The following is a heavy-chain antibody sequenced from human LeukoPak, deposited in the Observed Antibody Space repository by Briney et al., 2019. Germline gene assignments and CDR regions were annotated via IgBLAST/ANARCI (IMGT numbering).Heavy chain of an antibody. CDR3: AGLADCRSTRCHDY. CDR1: GGSFSRRTYY. Sequence: SETLTLTCTVSGGSFSRRTYYWGWIRQPPGKGLEWFGSNYYSGSTYYNPALKSRVTISQDTSKNKFFMKPRSATTEATPVYYWAGLADCRSTRCHDYWGQGTLVTVSS. V-gene: IGHV4-39*01. J-gene: IGHJ4*02. CDR2: NYYSGST. D-gene: IGHD2-2*01.